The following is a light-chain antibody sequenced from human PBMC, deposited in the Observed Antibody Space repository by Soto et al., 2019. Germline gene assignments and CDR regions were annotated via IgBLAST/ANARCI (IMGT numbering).Light chain of an antibody. CDR3: QTWVTGIHI. Sequence: QAVVTQSPSASASLGASVKLTCTLSSGLSNYAIAWHQQQPEKGPRFLMKLNSDGSHSKGDGIPDRFSGSSSGAERYLTISTLQSEDEADYYCQTWVTGIHIFGGGTKVTVL. CDR2: LNSDGSH. J-gene: IGLJ2*01. CDR1: SGLSNYA. V-gene: IGLV4-69*01.